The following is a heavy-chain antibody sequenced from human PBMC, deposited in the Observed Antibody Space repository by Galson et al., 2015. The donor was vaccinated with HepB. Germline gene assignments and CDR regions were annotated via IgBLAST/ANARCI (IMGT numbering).Heavy chain of an antibody. CDR2: IKQDGSEK. CDR3: ASTIWFGELPRGFDY. V-gene: IGHV3-7*01. D-gene: IGHD3-10*01. J-gene: IGHJ4*02. Sequence: SPRLSCAASGFTFSSYWMSWVRQAPGKGLEWVANIKQDGSEKYYVDSVKGRFTISRDNAKNSLYLQMNSLRAEDTAVYYCASTIWFGELPRGFDYWGQGTLVTVSS. CDR1: GFTFSSYW.